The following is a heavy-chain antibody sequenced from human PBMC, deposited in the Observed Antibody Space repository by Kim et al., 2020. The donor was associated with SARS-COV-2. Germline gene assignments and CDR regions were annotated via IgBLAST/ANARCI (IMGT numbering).Heavy chain of an antibody. J-gene: IGHJ4*02. V-gene: IGHV1-46*01. CDR1: GYTFTSYY. CDR3: ASPKENCSGGSCTLDY. Sequence: ASVKVSCKASGYTFTSYYMHWVRQAPGQGLEWMGIINPSGGSTSYAQKFQGRVTMTRDTSTSTVYMELSSLRSEDTAVYYCASPKENCSGGSCTLDYWGQGTLVTVSS. D-gene: IGHD2-15*01. CDR2: INPSGGST.